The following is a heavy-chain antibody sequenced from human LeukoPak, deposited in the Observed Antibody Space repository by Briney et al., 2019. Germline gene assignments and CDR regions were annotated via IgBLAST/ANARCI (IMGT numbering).Heavy chain of an antibody. D-gene: IGHD3-22*01. V-gene: IGHV3-23*01. CDR3: AKVRFDSSGYYYTYYYYGMDV. CDR2: ISGSGGDT. Sequence: GGSLRLSCAASGFTFSSFAMIWVRQAPGKGLEWVSGISGSGGDTYYAGSVKGRFTVSRDNSKSTLYLQMTSLRAEDTAVYFCAKVRFDSSGYYYTYYYYGMDVWGQGTTVTVSS. J-gene: IGHJ6*02. CDR1: GFTFSSFA.